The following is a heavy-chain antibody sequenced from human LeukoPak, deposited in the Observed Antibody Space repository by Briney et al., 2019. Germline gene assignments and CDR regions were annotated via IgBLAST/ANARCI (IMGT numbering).Heavy chain of an antibody. CDR2: ISSSSSYI. D-gene: IGHD2-21*02. J-gene: IGHJ6*02. V-gene: IGHV3-21*01. Sequence: GGSLRLSCAASGFTFSSYSMNWVRQAPGKGLEWVSSISSSSSYIYYADSVKGRFTISRDNAKNSLYLQMNSLRAEDTAVYYCARAYCGGDCSRYYYGMDVWGQGTTVTVSS. CDR1: GFTFSSYS. CDR3: ARAYCGGDCSRYYYGMDV.